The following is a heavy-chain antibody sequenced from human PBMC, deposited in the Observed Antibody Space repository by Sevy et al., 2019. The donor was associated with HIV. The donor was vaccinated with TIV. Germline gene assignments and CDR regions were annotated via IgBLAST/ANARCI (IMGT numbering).Heavy chain of an antibody. Sequence: GGSLRLSCAASGLALSDYYMAWIRQAPGKGLEWVSYISGGGATIYYADSVKGRFTISRDNAKATLHLQMNSLRVDETAVYFCARDPFHFLRGCFWGQGTQVTVSS. V-gene: IGHV3-11*01. J-gene: IGHJ4*02. CDR3: ARDPFHFLRGCF. CDR2: ISGGGATI. D-gene: IGHD3-10*01. CDR1: GLALSDYY.